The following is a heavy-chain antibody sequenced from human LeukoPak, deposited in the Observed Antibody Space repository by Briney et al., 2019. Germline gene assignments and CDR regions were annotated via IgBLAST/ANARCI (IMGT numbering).Heavy chain of an antibody. D-gene: IGHD3-22*01. CDR1: GGSISSGGYY. Sequence: SETLSLTCTVSGGSISSGGYYWSWIRQHPGKGLEWIGYIYYSGGTYYNPSLKSRVTISVDTSKNQFSLKLSSVTAADTAVYYCAREAPEGTYYYDSSGYIWGQGTLVTVSS. CDR2: IYYSGGT. J-gene: IGHJ4*02. V-gene: IGHV4-31*03. CDR3: AREAPEGTYYYDSSGYI.